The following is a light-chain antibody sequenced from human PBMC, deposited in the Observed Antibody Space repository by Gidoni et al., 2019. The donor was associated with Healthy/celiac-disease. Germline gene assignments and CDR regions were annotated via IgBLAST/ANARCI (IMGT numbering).Light chain of an antibody. J-gene: IGKJ1*01. V-gene: IGKV4-1*01. CDR1: QSVLYSSKNKNY. Sequence: DIVMTQSLDSLAVSLGERATINCKSSQSVLYSSKNKNYLAWYQQKPGQPPKLLIYWASTRESGVPDRFSGSGSGTDFTLTISSLQAEDVAVYYCQQYYSTPWTFGQGTKVEI. CDR2: WAS. CDR3: QQYYSTPWT.